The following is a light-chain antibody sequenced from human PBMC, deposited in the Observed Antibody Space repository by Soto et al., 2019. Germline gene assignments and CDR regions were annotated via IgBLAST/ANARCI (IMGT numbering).Light chain of an antibody. CDR2: EAS. CDR3: QEHNNYIPT. Sequence: DIQMTQSPSTLSASVGDRVTITCRASQSIGGWLAWYQQKPGKAPKLLIYEASVVQDGVPTRFSGSGSGTELTLAISSLQPDDFATYYCQEHNNYIPTFGPGTKVDIK. CDR1: QSIGGW. V-gene: IGKV1-5*03. J-gene: IGKJ1*01.